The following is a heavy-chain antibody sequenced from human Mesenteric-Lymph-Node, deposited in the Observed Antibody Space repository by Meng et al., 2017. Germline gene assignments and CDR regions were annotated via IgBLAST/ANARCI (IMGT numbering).Heavy chain of an antibody. D-gene: IGHD2-15*01. CDR3: TQYCSGGSCYYYYYYGMDV. CDR2: IKSETEGRTT. Sequence: GESLKISCAASGFTFSDAWMSWVRQAPGKGLEWVGRIKSETEGRTTDYAAPVKGRFTISRDDSKSIAYLQMNSLKTEDTAVYYCTQYCSGGSCYYYYYYGMDVWGQGTTVTVSS. CDR1: GFTFSDAW. V-gene: IGHV3-15*01. J-gene: IGHJ6*02.